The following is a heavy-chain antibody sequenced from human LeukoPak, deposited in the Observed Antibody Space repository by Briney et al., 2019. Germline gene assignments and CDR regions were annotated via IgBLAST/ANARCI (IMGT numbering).Heavy chain of an antibody. CDR3: ARDKQDGILTGYYYRRYFDL. D-gene: IGHD3-9*01. Sequence: PSETLSLTCTVSGGSISSGGYYWSWVRQPPGKGLEWIGYIYHSGSTYYNPSLKSRVTISVDRSKNQFSLKLSSVTAADTAVYYCARDKQDGILTGYYYRRYFDLWGRGTLVTVSS. CDR1: GGSISSGGYY. V-gene: IGHV4-30-2*01. CDR2: IYHSGST. J-gene: IGHJ2*01.